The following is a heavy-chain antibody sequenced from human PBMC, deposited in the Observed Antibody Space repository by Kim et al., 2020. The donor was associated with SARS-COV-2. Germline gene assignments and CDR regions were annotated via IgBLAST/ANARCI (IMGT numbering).Heavy chain of an antibody. J-gene: IGHJ6*02. CDR2: ISYDGSNK. CDR1: GFTFSSYG. CDR3: AKDLAYYDILTGYMPGSYYYDYGMDV. Sequence: GGSLRLSCAASGFTFSSYGMHWVRQAPGKGLEWVAVISYDGSNKYYADSVKGRFTISRDNSKNTLYLQMNSLRAEDTAVYYCAKDLAYYDILTGYMPGSYYYDYGMDVWGQGTTVTVSS. V-gene: IGHV3-30*18. D-gene: IGHD3-9*01.